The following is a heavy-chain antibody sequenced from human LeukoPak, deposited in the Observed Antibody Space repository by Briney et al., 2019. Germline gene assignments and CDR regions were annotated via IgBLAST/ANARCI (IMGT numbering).Heavy chain of an antibody. CDR3: ASKDGAYGLSYYYYMDV. V-gene: IGHV1-69*06. CDR2: IIPIFGTA. D-gene: IGHD3-16*02. CDR1: GGTFSSYT. Sequence: GASVKVSCKTSGGTFSSYTISWVRQAPGQGLEWMGGIIPIFGTANYAQKFRGRVTITADKSTCTAYMELSSLRSEDTAVCYCASKDGAYGLSYYYYMDVWGKGTTVTVSS. J-gene: IGHJ6*03.